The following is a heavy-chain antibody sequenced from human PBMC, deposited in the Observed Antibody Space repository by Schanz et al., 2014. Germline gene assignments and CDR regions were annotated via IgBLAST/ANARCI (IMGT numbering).Heavy chain of an antibody. J-gene: IGHJ4*01. CDR3: ATQYCSGTTCYTDSWDH. D-gene: IGHD2-2*02. V-gene: IGHV3-7*01. CDR2: INQDGSQK. Sequence: EEQLVESGGGLVQPGGSLRLSCATSRLTFGNYWMSWVRQAPGKGLEWVANINQDGSQKYYVGSVKGRFTISRDNAKDALYLQMTSLRAEDTAVYYCATQYCSGTTCYTDSWDHWGQGTLVTVSS. CDR1: RLTFGNYW.